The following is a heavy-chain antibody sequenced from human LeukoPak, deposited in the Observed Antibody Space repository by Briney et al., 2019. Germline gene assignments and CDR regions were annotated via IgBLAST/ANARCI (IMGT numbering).Heavy chain of an antibody. J-gene: IGHJ4*02. CDR2: IYYSGST. CDR3: ARGGGSGFFDY. CDR1: GGSISSYY. Sequence: KPSETLSLTCTVSGGSISSYYWSWIRQPPGKGLEWIGYIYYSGSTNYNPSLKSRVTISVDTSKNQFSLKLSSVTAADTAVYYCARGGGSGFFDYWGQGTLVTVSS. D-gene: IGHD6-19*01. V-gene: IGHV4-59*01.